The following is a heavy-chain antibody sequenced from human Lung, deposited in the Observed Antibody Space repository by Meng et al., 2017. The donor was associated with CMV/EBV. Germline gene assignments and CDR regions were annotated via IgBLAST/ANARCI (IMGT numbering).Heavy chain of an antibody. CDR3: ARGSPNNGRYQLDY. J-gene: IGHJ4*02. CDR2: IYHTERT. Sequence: ESLKISCTVSGGSISRHYWSWIRQPPGKGLEWIGYIYHTERTNYNPSLESRLTISVDTSKNHFSLELRSVTATDTAVYYCARGSPNNGRYQLDYWGQGTLVTVSS. V-gene: IGHV4-59*11. CDR1: GGSISRHY. D-gene: IGHD2-2*01.